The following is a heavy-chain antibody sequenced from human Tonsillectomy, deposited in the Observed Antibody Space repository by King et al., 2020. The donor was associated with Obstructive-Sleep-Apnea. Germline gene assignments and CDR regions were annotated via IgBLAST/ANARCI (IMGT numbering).Heavy chain of an antibody. J-gene: IGHJ6*02. V-gene: IGHV5-10-1*01. CDR1: GYTFTNYW. CDR2: IDPRDSYT. D-gene: IGHD2/OR15-2a*01. CDR3: ARHDRISANYYSYYGMDV. Sequence: DVQLVESGAEVKKPGESLKISCKGSGYTFTNYWINRVRQMPGKGLEWMGRIDPRDSYTNYSPSFQGQVTISTDKSISTAYLQWSSLKASDTAMYYCARHDRISANYYSYYGMDVWGQGTTVTVSS.